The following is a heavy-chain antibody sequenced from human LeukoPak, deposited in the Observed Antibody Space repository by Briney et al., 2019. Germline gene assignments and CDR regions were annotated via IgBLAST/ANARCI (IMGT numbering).Heavy chain of an antibody. Sequence: PGGSLRLSCAVSGFTVSGDYMSWVRQAPGKGLEWVSVIYSGGSTYYADSVKGRFTISRDNSKNTLYLQMNSLRAEDTAVYYCAKGHSSSWYPYNWFDPWGQGTLVTVSS. D-gene: IGHD6-13*01. CDR3: AKGHSSSWYPYNWFDP. CDR1: GFTVSGDY. J-gene: IGHJ5*02. CDR2: IYSGGST. V-gene: IGHV3-53*01.